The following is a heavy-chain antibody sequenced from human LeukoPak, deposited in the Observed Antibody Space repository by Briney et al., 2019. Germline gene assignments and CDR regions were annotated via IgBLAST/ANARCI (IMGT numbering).Heavy chain of an antibody. D-gene: IGHD3-22*01. CDR3: ARGPYSYDSSGAFDI. Sequence: SQTLSLTCAVSGGSISSGSYYWSWIRQPAGKGLEWIGRIYSTGSTNYNPSLKSRVTISVDTSKNQFSLKLSSVTAADTAVYFCARGPYSYDSSGAFDIWGQGTMVTVSS. CDR2: IYSTGST. CDR1: GGSISSGSYY. J-gene: IGHJ3*02. V-gene: IGHV4-61*02.